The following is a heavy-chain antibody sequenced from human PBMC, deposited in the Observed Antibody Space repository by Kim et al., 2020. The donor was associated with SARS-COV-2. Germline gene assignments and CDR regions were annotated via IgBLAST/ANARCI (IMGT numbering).Heavy chain of an antibody. Sequence: SQTLSLTCAISGDSVSSNSAAWNWIRQSPSRGLEWLGRTYYRSKWYNDYAVSVKSRITINPDTSKNQFSLQLNSVTPEDTAVYYCERDRKSDWHSVYDHGGMYNRGEGTTVTVSS. V-gene: IGHV6-1*01. CDR1: GDSVSSNSAA. D-gene: IGHD5-12*01. CDR3: ERDRKSDWHSVYDHGGMYN. CDR2: TYYRSKWYN. J-gene: IGHJ6*02.